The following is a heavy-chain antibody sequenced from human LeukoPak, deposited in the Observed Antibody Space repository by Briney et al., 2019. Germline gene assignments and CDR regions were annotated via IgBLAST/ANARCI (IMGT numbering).Heavy chain of an antibody. CDR1: GFTFSSYA. J-gene: IGHJ4*02. CDR2: ISGSGGST. V-gene: IGHV3-23*01. D-gene: IGHD3-22*01. Sequence: GGSLRLSCAASGFTFSSYAMSWVRQAPGKGLEWVSAISGSGGSTYYADSVKGRFTISRDNSKNTLYLQMNSLRDEDTAVYYCAKSSYYDASGYYREYYFDYWGQGTLVTVSS. CDR3: AKSSYYDASGYYREYYFDY.